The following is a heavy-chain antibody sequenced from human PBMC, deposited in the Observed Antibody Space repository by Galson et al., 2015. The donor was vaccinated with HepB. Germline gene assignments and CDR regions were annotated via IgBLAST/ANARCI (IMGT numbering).Heavy chain of an antibody. V-gene: IGHV3-7*05. CDR1: EFILSMYW. Sequence: SLRLSCAASEFILSMYWMNWVRQAPGKGLEWVANIKEDGSEKNYVDSAKGRVTLSRDKAKNSLYLQMNSLRAEDTAIYYCARVKRGAWYSFYYYGMDVRGQGTAVTVSS. J-gene: IGHJ6*02. CDR3: ARVKRGAWYSFYYYGMDV. D-gene: IGHD1-26*01. CDR2: IKEDGSEK.